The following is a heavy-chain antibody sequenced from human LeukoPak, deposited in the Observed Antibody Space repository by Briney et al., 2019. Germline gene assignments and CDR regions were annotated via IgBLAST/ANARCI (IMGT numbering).Heavy chain of an antibody. Sequence: PSETLSLTCAVCVWSFSGYYWSWIRQPPGKGGEGMGERNHSGSTNYTPSLKSRVTTSVHTSKNQSSLKLSSVTAADTAVHYCAKHGFPTVSTQRVTAFAIWGHGTLVTVSS. CDR2: RNHSGST. D-gene: IGHD4-17*01. J-gene: IGHJ3*02. V-gene: IGHV4-34*01. CDR1: VWSFSGYY. CDR3: AKHGFPTVSTQRVTAFAI.